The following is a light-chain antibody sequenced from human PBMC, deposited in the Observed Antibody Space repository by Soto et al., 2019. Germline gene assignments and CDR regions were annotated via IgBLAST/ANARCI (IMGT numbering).Light chain of an antibody. Sequence: QSALTQPRSVSGSPGQSLTISCTGTSSDVGGYNYVSWYQQHPGKAPKLMIYDVTKRPSGVPDRFSGSKSGNTASLTISGLPAEDEADYYCCSHAGTYTYVFGTGTKLTVL. V-gene: IGLV2-11*01. J-gene: IGLJ1*01. CDR2: DVT. CDR3: CSHAGTYTYV. CDR1: SSDVGGYNY.